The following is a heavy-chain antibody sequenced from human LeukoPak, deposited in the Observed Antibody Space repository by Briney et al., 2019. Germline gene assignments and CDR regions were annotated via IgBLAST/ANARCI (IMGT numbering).Heavy chain of an antibody. Sequence: KTSETLSPTCTVSGGSISSYYWNWIRQPAGKGLEWIGRIYTSGSTNYNPSLKSRVTMSVDTSKNQFSLKLISVTAADTAVYYCARAFSGSSPNWFDPWGQGILVTVSS. V-gene: IGHV4-4*07. CDR2: IYTSGST. CDR3: ARAFSGSSPNWFDP. CDR1: GGSISSYY. J-gene: IGHJ5*02. D-gene: IGHD1-26*01.